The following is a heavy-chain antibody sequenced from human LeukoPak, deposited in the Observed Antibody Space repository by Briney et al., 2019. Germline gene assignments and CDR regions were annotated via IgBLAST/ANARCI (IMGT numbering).Heavy chain of an antibody. CDR2: IKQDGSEK. V-gene: IGHV3-7*03. CDR3: ARVDGIAVAPDDAFDV. Sequence: GGSLRLSCAASGFIFSDYYMSWIRQAPGKGLEWVASIKQDGSEKYYVDSVKGRFDISRDNAKNSLYLQMNSLGVEDTAVYYCARVDGIAVAPDDAFDVWGQGTMVTVSS. CDR1: GFIFSDYY. D-gene: IGHD6-19*01. J-gene: IGHJ3*01.